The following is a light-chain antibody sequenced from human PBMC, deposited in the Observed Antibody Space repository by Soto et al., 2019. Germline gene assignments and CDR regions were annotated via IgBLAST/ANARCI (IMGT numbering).Light chain of an antibody. J-gene: IGKJ1*01. CDR2: AAS. CDR3: QQSYSTLRWT. CDR1: QSISSY. Sequence: DIQMTQSPSSLSASVGDRVTITCRASQSISSYLNWYQQKPGKAPKLLIYAASSLQSGVPSRFSGSGSVTEFTLTISSLQHEDFATYYCQQSYSTLRWTFGQGTKVEI. V-gene: IGKV1-39*01.